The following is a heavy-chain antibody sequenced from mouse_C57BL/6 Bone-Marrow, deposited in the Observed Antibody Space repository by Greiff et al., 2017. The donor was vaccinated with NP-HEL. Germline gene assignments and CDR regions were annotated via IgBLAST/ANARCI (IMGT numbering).Heavy chain of an antibody. J-gene: IGHJ3*01. CDR2: ISGGGGNT. Sequence: EVQVVESGGGLVKPGGSLKLSCAASGFTFSSYTMSWVRQTPEKRLEWVATISGGGGNTYYPDSVKGRFTISRDNAKNTLYLQMSSLRSEDTALYYCARQTAFAYWGQGTLVTVSA. V-gene: IGHV5-9*01. CDR1: GFTFSSYT. CDR3: ARQTAFAY. D-gene: IGHD3-2*01.